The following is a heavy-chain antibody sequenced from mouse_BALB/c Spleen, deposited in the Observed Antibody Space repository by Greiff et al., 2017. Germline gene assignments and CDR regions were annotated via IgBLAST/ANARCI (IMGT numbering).Heavy chain of an antibody. J-gene: IGHJ3*01. V-gene: IGHV3-1*02. D-gene: IGHD2-3*01. Sequence: DVKLQESGPDLVKPSQSLSLTCTVTGYSITSGYSWHWIRQFPGNKLEWMGYIHYSGSTNYNPSLKSRISITRDTSKNQFFLQLNSVTTEDTATYYCARPWIYDGSFAYWGQGTLVTVSA. CDR1: GYSITSGYS. CDR3: ARPWIYDGSFAY. CDR2: IHYSGST.